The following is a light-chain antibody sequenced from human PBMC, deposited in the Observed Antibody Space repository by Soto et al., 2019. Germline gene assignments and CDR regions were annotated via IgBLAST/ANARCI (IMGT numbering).Light chain of an antibody. Sequence: QYALTQPASVSGSPGQSITISCTGTTGGVGGHNYVYWYQQHPGKAPKLMIYEVSNRPSGVSYRFSGSKSGNTASLTISGLQADDEADYYCSSYASSNTLVFGGGTKLTVL. CDR2: EVS. V-gene: IGLV2-14*01. CDR1: TGGVGGHNY. CDR3: SSYASSNTLV. J-gene: IGLJ2*01.